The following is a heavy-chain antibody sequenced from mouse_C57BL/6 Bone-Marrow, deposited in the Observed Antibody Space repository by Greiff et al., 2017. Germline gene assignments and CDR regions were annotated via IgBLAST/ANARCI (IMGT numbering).Heavy chain of an antibody. V-gene: IGHV1-26*01. CDR3: ARGRLPYYFDY. Sequence: KQSHGKSLEWIGDINPNNGGTSYNQKFKGKATLTVDKSSSTAYMELRSLTSEDSAVYYCARGRLPYYFDYWGQGTTLTVSS. CDR2: INPNNGGT. J-gene: IGHJ2*01. D-gene: IGHD2-2*01.